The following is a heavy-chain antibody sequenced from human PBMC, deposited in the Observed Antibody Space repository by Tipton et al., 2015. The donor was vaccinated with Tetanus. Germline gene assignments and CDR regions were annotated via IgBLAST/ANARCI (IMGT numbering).Heavy chain of an antibody. CDR3: VNFATS. Sequence: SLRLSCAASGFNFKTLGINWVRQAPGKGLEWISYISSSGTTMYYADSVKGRFTISRDNAKNSLFLQMSSLRDEDTAVYYCVNFATSWGQGTLVTVSS. CDR1: GFNFKTLG. J-gene: IGHJ5*02. V-gene: IGHV3-48*02. CDR2: ISSSGTTM.